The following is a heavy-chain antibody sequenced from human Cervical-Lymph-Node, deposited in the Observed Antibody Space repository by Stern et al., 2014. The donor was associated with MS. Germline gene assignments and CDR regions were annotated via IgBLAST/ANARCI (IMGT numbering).Heavy chain of an antibody. J-gene: IGHJ4*02. V-gene: IGHV2-5*02. CDR3: AHARRLGKYHSPYYFDY. Sequence: QVTLRESGPTLVKPTQTLTLTCTFSGFSLSTEGVAVGWIRQPPGKALEWLALIYWDDDERYSPSLKSRFTMTKDTSKNQVVLTMTNMDPVDTATYFCAHARRLGKYHSPYYFDYWGQGTLVTVSS. CDR1: GFSLSTEGVA. CDR2: IYWDDDE. D-gene: IGHD6-6*01.